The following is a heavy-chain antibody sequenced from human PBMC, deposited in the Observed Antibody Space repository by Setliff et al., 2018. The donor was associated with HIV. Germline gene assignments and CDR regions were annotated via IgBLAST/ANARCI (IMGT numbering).Heavy chain of an antibody. Sequence: SGPTLVNPTQTLTLTCTCSRFSFSTNGVGVGWIRQPPGKALEWIALIYLDDYKLYNPSLKTRLTVTKDTSKNQVVLTMTNMDPVDTSTYFCAHRLHIWDFFDYWGPGTVVTVSS. D-gene: IGHD3-16*01. CDR2: IYLDDYK. CDR3: AHRLHIWDFFDY. J-gene: IGHJ4*02. CDR1: RFSFSTNGVG. V-gene: IGHV2-5*02.